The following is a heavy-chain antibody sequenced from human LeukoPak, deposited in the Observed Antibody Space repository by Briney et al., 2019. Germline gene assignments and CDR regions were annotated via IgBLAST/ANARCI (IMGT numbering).Heavy chain of an antibody. D-gene: IGHD3-10*01. J-gene: IGHJ4*02. CDR3: ARTMVRGGVK. CDR2: IYYSXXX. Sequence: PSETLSLTCTVSGGSISSSSYYWGWIRQPPGXXLEWIGSIYYSXXXXXXXXXXSXVTXXVDTSKNQFSLKLSSVTAADTAVYYCARTMVRGGVKWGQGTLVTVSS. CDR1: GGSISSSSYY. V-gene: IGHV4-39*01.